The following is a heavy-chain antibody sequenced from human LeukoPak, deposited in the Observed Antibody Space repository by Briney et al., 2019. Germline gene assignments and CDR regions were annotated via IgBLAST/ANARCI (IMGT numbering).Heavy chain of an antibody. CDR3: ARGTNYCSSTSCYPNRGFDY. Sequence: ASVKVSCKASGYTFTSYDINWVRQATGQGLERMGWMNPNSGNTGYAQKFQGRVTMTRNTSISTAYMELSSLRSEDTAVYYCARGTNYCSSTSCYPNRGFDYWGQGTLVTVSS. D-gene: IGHD2-2*01. CDR1: GYTFTSYD. J-gene: IGHJ4*02. V-gene: IGHV1-8*01. CDR2: MNPNSGNT.